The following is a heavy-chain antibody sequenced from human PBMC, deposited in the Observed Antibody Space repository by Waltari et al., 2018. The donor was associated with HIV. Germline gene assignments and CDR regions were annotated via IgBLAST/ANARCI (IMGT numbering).Heavy chain of an antibody. J-gene: IGHJ4*02. CDR3: ARPTFGSSGYFDH. Sequence: QVQLQQWGAGLLKPSETLSLTCAVYGGSFSGYYWSWIRQPPGKGLEWIGEINHSGSTNYNPSLKSRVTISVDKSKNQFSLKVTSVTAADTAMYYCARPTFGSSGYFDHWGQGTLVTVSS. D-gene: IGHD3-22*01. V-gene: IGHV4-34*01. CDR1: GGSFSGYY. CDR2: INHSGST.